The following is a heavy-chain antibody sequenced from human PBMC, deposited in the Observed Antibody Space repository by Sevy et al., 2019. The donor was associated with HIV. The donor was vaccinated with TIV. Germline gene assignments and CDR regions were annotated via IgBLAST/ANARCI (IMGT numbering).Heavy chain of an antibody. J-gene: IGHJ4*02. CDR3: VREGVGGYSYSLDY. Sequence: GGSLRLSCAASGFTFSVYWMNWVRQAPEKGLEWVATMKEDGSEKYYVDSVKGRFTISRDNAKNSLYLQMSSRRAEDTAVYYCVREGVGGYSYSLDYWGQGTLVTVSS. CDR1: GFTFSVYW. V-gene: IGHV3-7*01. CDR2: MKEDGSEK. D-gene: IGHD5-18*01.